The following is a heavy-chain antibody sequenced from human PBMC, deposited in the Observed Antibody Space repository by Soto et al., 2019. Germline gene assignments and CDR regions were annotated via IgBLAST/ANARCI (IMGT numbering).Heavy chain of an antibody. J-gene: IGHJ6*02. Sequence: QVQLVQSGAEVKQPGSSVKVSCKASGGTFDNYAITWVRQAPGQGLEWMAGIIPMLDSANYAEKFQDRVTITADESTSPVYMEVSSLRSEDTAVYYCARTYHYDSLGKTYFYYGMDVWGQGTTVTVSS. CDR1: GGTFDNYA. CDR3: ARTYHYDSLGKTYFYYGMDV. CDR2: IIPMLDSA. D-gene: IGHD3-22*01. V-gene: IGHV1-69*12.